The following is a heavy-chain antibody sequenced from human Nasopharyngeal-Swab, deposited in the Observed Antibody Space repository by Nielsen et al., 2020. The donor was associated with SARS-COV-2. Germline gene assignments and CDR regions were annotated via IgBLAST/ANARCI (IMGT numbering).Heavy chain of an antibody. D-gene: IGHD6-13*01. CDR1: GGSFSGYY. J-gene: IGHJ5*02. V-gene: IGHV4-34*01. CDR2: INHSGST. Sequence: SETLSLTCAVYGGSFSGYYWNWIRQPPGKGLEWIGEINHSGSTNYNPSLKSRVTISLDTSKNQFSLKLSSVTAADTAVYYGARSRYTSSWYGVRNWFDPWGQGTLVTVSS. CDR3: ARSRYTSSWYGVRNWFDP.